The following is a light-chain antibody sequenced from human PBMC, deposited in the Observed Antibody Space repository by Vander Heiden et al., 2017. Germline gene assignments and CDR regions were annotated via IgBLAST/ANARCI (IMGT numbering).Light chain of an antibody. CDR1: KIESKN. CDR3: QVWDSGTSGV. V-gene: IGLV3-9*01. CDR2: RDN. Sequence: SYELTQPLSVSVALGQTARITCGGNKIESKNVHWYQQKPGQAPGLVIYRDNNRPSGIPERFSGSNSGNTATLTISRAQPVDEADYYCQVWDSGTSGVFGTGTKVTVL. J-gene: IGLJ1*01.